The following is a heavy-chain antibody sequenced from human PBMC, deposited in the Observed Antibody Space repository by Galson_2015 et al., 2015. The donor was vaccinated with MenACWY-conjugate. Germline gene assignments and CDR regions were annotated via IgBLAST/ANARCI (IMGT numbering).Heavy chain of an antibody. J-gene: IGHJ4*02. V-gene: IGHV4-59*08. CDR2: IRDTGSL. CDR1: GASISSHH. Sequence: SETLSLTCTVSGASISSHHWSWFRQPPGKGLEWIAYIRDTGSLKDNPSLKSRVTMSADKSNNQFSLRLISVTAADTAVYYCARLPTWGSSFGYFDYWGQRIVVAVSS. D-gene: IGHD7-27*01. CDR3: ARLPTWGSSFGYFDY.